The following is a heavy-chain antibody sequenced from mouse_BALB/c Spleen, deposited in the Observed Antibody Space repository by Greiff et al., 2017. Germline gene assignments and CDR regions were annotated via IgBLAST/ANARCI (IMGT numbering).Heavy chain of an antibody. CDR1: GYTFTSYW. D-gene: IGHD1-1*01. Sequence: QVQLKESGAELARPGASVKLSCKASGYTFTSYWMQWVKQRPGQGLEWIGAIYPGDGDTRYTQKFKGKATLTADKSSSTAYMQLSSLASEDSAVYYCARYITTVVAEDAMDYWGQGTSVTVSS. CDR2: IYPGDGDT. J-gene: IGHJ4*01. CDR3: ARYITTVVAEDAMDY. V-gene: IGHV1-87*01.